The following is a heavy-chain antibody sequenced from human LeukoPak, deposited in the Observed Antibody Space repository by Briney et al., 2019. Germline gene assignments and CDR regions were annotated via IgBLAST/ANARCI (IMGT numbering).Heavy chain of an antibody. V-gene: IGHV3-23*01. J-gene: IGHJ4*02. CDR1: GFTFSSYA. CDR3: AKGNWCGSSTSCYLDYFDY. Sequence: GGSLRLSCAASGFTFSSYAMSWVRQAPGKGLEWVSAISGSGGSTYYADSVKGRFTISRDNSKNTLYLQMNSLRAEDTAVYYCAKGNWCGSSTSCYLDYFDYWGQGTLVTVSS. CDR2: ISGSGGST. D-gene: IGHD2-2*01.